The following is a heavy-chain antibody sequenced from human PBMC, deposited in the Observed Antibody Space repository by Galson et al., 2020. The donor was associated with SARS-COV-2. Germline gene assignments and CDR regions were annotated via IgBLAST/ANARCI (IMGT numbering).Heavy chain of an antibody. V-gene: IGHV3-66*01. D-gene: IGHD2-8*02. CDR2: IYSGGNT. J-gene: IGHJ2*01. Sequence: GGSLRLSCAASGFTVSSDYMSWVRQAPGKGLEWVSVIYSGGNTYYADSVQGRFTISRDNSKNTLYLQMNSLRAEDTAVYYCARGGGYCTGGVCYALWYFDLWGRGTVVTVSS. CDR3: ARGGGYCTGGVCYALWYFDL. CDR1: GFTVSSDY.